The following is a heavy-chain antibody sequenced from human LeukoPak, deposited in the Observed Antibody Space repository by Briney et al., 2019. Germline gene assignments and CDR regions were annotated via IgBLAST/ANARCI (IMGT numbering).Heavy chain of an antibody. CDR2: IIPIFGTA. CDR3: ALVVCSSTSCYTDEADY. V-gene: IGHV1-69*05. Sequence: ASVKVSRKASGGTFSSYAISWVRQAPGQGLEWMGGIIPIFGTANYAQKFQGRVTITTDESTSTAYMELSSLRSEDTAVYYCALVVCSSTSCYTDEADYWGQGTLVTVSS. J-gene: IGHJ4*02. D-gene: IGHD2-2*02. CDR1: GGTFSSYA.